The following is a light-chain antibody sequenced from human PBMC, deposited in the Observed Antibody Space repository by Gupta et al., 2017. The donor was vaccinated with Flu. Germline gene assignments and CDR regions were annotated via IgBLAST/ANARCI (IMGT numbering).Light chain of an antibody. CDR2: SGS. CDR1: QTITSN. Sequence: VVMTQSPATLSVSPGERATLSCRASQTITSNLAWYQQRPGQTPRLLIYSGSSRATGVTARVLGRGSGTEFTRTISSLKSEDFASYFGQDSWGTFGPGTMVEIK. J-gene: IGKJ1*01. CDR3: QDSWGT. V-gene: IGKV3-15*01.